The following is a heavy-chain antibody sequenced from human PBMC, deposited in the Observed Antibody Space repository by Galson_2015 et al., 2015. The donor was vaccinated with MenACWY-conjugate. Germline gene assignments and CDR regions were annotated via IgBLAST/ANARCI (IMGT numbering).Heavy chain of an antibody. CDR2: IYPGDFDT. Sequence: SGAEVKKPGESLKMSCQGSGYDFSDFWIGWVRQMPGKGLEWMGIIYPGDFDTRYSPSFQGQVTVSADKATSAAYLQWNNLKALDTAMYYCARGGRGPAASFHYWGQGTLVTVSS. D-gene: IGHD2-2*01. CDR3: ARGGRGPAASFHY. J-gene: IGHJ4*02. V-gene: IGHV5-51*01. CDR1: GYDFSDFW.